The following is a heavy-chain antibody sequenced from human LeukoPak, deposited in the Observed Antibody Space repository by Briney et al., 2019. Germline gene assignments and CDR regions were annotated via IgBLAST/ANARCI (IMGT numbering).Heavy chain of an antibody. Sequence: GGSLRLSCAASGFTFSSYAMHWVRQAPGKGLEWVAVISYDGSNKYYADSVKGRFTISRDNSKNTLYLQMNSLRAEDTAVYYCARGSGSYVGYYFDYWGQGTLVTVSS. V-gene: IGHV3-30-3*01. D-gene: IGHD1-26*01. J-gene: IGHJ4*02. CDR2: ISYDGSNK. CDR3: ARGSGSYVGYYFDY. CDR1: GFTFSSYA.